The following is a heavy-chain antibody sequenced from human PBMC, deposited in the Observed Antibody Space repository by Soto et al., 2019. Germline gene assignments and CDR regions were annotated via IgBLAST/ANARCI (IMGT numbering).Heavy chain of an antibody. V-gene: IGHV3-21*01. CDR3: ARDSSGWPSHFDY. CDR1: GFTFSSYS. CDR2: ISSSSSYI. D-gene: IGHD6-19*01. Sequence: GGSLRLSCAASGFTFSSYSMNWVRQAPGKGLEWVSSISSSSSYIYYADSVKGRFTISRDNAKNSLYLQMNSLRAEDTAVYYCARDSSGWPSHFDYWGQGTLVTVSS. J-gene: IGHJ4*02.